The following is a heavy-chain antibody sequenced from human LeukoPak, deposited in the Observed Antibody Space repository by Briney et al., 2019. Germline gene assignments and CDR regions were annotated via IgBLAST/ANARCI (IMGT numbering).Heavy chain of an antibody. CDR2: INHSGST. D-gene: IGHD6-13*01. J-gene: IGHJ5*02. Sequence: SETLSLTCAVYGGSFSGYYWSWIRQPPGKGLEWIGEINHSGSTYYNPSLKSRVTISVDTSKNQFSLKLSSVTAADTAVYYCARKGSDTWYTYWFAPWGQGTLVTVSS. CDR1: GGSFSGYY. CDR3: ARKGSDTWYTYWFAP. V-gene: IGHV4-34*01.